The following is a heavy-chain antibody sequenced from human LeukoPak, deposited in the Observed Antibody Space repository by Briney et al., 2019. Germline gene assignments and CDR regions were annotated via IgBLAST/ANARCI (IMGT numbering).Heavy chain of an antibody. CDR1: GGSFSGYY. Sequence: SETLSLTCAVYGGSFSGYYWSWIRQPPGKGLEWIGEINHSGSTNYNPSLKSRVTISVDTSKNQFSLKLSSVTAADTAVYYCARGCPAVAGTLEGMDVWGQGTTVTVSS. V-gene: IGHV4-34*01. J-gene: IGHJ6*02. CDR3: ARGCPAVAGTLEGMDV. CDR2: INHSGST. D-gene: IGHD6-19*01.